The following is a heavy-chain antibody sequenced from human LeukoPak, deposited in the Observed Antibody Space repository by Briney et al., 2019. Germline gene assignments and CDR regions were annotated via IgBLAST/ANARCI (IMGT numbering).Heavy chain of an antibody. CDR2: IYYSGST. Sequence: SETLSLTCTVPGGSISSSSSYWDWIRQPPGKGLEWVGNIYYSGSTNYNASLKSRVTISVDTSKNQFSLKLSSVTAADTALYYCARRGGGSWYYFDYWGQGTLVTVSS. D-gene: IGHD2-15*01. V-gene: IGHV4-39*01. CDR3: ARRGGGSWYYFDY. J-gene: IGHJ4*02. CDR1: GGSISSSSSY.